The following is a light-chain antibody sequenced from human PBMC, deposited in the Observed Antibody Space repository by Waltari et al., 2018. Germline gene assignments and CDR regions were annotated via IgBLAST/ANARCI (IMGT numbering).Light chain of an antibody. Sequence: SQDLTQPPSVSVSPGLTRSIPCFGHKLVTNFGSWYQQKPVQSPLLVMYQDSKRPSGIPERFSGSSYGPTATLTISGAQPIDEADYYCQAWDTLSAWVFGAGTKVNVI. CDR1: KLVTNF. V-gene: IGLV3-1*01. CDR3: QAWDTLSAWV. J-gene: IGLJ1*01. CDR2: QDS.